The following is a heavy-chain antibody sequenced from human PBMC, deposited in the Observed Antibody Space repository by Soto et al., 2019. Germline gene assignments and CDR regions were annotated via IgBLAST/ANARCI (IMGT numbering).Heavy chain of an antibody. V-gene: IGHV4-38-2*02. CDR2: FFHNGNT. D-gene: IGHD2-2*01. J-gene: IGHJ4*02. CDR3: ARGRGDAWSHYFDY. Sequence: SETLSLTCTVYGYSITSGYYWGWVRQPPGKGLEWLGSFFHNGNTYYNPSLKSRVTISVDTSNTEFSLNLISVTAADTALYFCARGRGDAWSHYFDYWGQGNLVTVSS. CDR1: GYSITSGYY.